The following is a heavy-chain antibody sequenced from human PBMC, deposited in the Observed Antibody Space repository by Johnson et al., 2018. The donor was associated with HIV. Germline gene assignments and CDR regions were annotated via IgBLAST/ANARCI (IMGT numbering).Heavy chain of an antibody. V-gene: IGHV3-53*05. D-gene: IGHD3-10*01. J-gene: IGHJ3*02. Sequence: VQLVETGGGLIQPGGSLRLSCAASGFTVRSNYMSWVRQAPGKGLEWVSVIYSGGSTNYADSVKGRFTISRDISKNTLYLQMNSLRAEDTAVYYCVRDRGTMLLDGAFDIWGQGTMVTVSS. CDR2: IYSGGST. CDR1: GFTVRSNY. CDR3: VRDRGTMLLDGAFDI.